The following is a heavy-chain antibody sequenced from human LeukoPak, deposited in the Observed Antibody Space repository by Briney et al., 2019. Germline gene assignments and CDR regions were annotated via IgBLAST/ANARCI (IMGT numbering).Heavy chain of an antibody. CDR1: GFTFSSYG. V-gene: IGHV3-33*03. CDR3: TCPGDY. CDR2: IWCDGSNK. D-gene: IGHD3-10*02. J-gene: IGHJ4*02. Sequence: GGSLRLSCAASGFTFSSYGMHWVRQAPGKGLEWVAVIWCDGSNKYYADSVKGRFTISRDNAKNSLYLQMNSLRAEDTAVYYCTCPGDYWGQGTLVTVSS.